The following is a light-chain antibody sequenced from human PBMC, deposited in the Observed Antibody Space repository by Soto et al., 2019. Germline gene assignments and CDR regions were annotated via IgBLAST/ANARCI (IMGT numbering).Light chain of an antibody. CDR1: QRNRRF. J-gene: IGKJ1*01. CDR3: QQYNDYRWT. CDR2: RPT. Sequence: DIKITQFPSSLSASVGDRLTIACRPSQRNRRFLAGYQQEPAKAHMLRIYRPTTLESEAPSPLSGGGSGTEFTLTIRSLQPDDLAVYYCQQYNDYRWTFGQGTKVDIK. V-gene: IGKV1-5*03.